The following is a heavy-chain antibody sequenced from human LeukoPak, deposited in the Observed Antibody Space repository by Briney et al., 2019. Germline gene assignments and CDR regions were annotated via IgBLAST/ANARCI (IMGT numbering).Heavy chain of an antibody. CDR2: IYYSGST. D-gene: IGHD3-22*01. J-gene: IGHJ5*02. CDR1: GGSISSYY. V-gene: IGHV4-59*01. CDR3: ARALNSGYYPHNWFDP. Sequence: PSETLSLTCTVSGGSISSYYWSWIRQPPGKGLERIGYIYYSGSTNNNPSLKSRVTISVDTSKNQFSLKLSSVTAADTAVYYCARALNSGYYPHNWFDPWAREPWSPSPQ.